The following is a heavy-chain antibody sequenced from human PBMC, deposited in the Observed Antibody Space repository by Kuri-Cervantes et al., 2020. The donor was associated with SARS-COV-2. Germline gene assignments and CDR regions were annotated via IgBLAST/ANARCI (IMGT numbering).Heavy chain of an antibody. V-gene: IGHV4-30-2*01. J-gene: IGHJ4*02. CDR3: ARVKDSSSSYFDY. D-gene: IGHD6-6*01. CDR1: GGSISSGGYY. CDR2: IYHSGST. Sequence: SETLSLTCTVSGGSISSGGYYWSWVRQPPGKGLEWIGYIYHSGSTYYNPPLKSRVTISVDTSKNQFSLKLSSVTAADTAVYYCARVKDSSSSYFDYWGQGTLVTVSS.